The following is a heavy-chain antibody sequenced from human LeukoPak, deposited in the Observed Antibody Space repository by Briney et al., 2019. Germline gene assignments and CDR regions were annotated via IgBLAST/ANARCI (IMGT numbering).Heavy chain of an antibody. CDR2: IYTSGST. Sequence: SETLSLTCTVSGGSISSYYWSWIRQPAGKGLEWIGRIYTSGSTNYNPSPKSRVTISVDTSKNQFSLKLSSVTAADTAVYYCARGGRGSGSETAAIMYSRPRRSITFDYWGQGTLVTVSS. CDR1: GGSISSYY. V-gene: IGHV4-4*07. J-gene: IGHJ4*02. CDR3: ARGGRGSGSETAAIMYSRPRRSITFDY. D-gene: IGHD2-2*02.